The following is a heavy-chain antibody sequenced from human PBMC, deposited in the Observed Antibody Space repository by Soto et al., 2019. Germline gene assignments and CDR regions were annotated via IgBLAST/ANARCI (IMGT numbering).Heavy chain of an antibody. Sequence: SETLSLTCTVSGGSISSYSWSWIRQPPGKGLEWIGYIYYSGSTNYNPSLKSRVTISLDTSKNQFSLKLTSVTAADTAIYYCARGIASSSRTSLIYWGQGALVTVSS. J-gene: IGHJ4*02. D-gene: IGHD6-13*01. V-gene: IGHV4-59*01. CDR1: GGSISSYS. CDR2: IYYSGST. CDR3: ARGIASSSRTSLIY.